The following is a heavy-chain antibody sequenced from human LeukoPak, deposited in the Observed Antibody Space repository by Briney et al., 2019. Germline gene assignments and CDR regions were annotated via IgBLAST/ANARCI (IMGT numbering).Heavy chain of an antibody. CDR2: IHSGGNT. V-gene: IGHV3-53*01. J-gene: IGHJ4*02. CDR1: GLTVRSNY. D-gene: IGHD6-13*01. CDR3: ARCDSSRWNGIDY. Sequence: GGSLRLSCAASGLTVRSNYMGWVRQAPRKGLEWVSVIHSGGNTYYADSVKGRFTISRDNSRNTMDLQMNSLRAEDTALYYCARCDSSRWNGIDYWGQGTLVTVSS.